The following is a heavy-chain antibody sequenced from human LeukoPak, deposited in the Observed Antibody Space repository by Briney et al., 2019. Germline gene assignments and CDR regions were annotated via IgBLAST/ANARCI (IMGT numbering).Heavy chain of an antibody. CDR2: IYYSGST. D-gene: IGHD3-22*01. CDR3: ARNRDYYDRDYMDV. V-gene: IGHV4-59*01. J-gene: IGHJ6*03. CDR1: GGSISSYY. Sequence: PSETLSLTCTVSGGSISSYYWSWIRQPPGKGLDWIGYIYYSGSTNYNPSLKSRVTISVDTSKHQLSLKLSSVTAADTAVYYCARNRDYYDRDYMDVWGKGTTVTVSS.